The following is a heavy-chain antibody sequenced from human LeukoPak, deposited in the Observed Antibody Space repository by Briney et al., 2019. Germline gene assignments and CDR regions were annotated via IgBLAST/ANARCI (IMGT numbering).Heavy chain of an antibody. CDR2: IYTSGST. D-gene: IGHD3-10*01. CDR1: GGSFSGYY. Sequence: SETLSLTCAVYGGSFSGYYWSWIRQPAGKGLEWIGRIYTSGSTNYNPSLKSRVTISVDTSKNQFSLKLSSVTAADTAVYYCARDYTQTSFYGSGSYYPYYMDVWGKGTTVTISS. J-gene: IGHJ6*03. V-gene: IGHV4-4*07. CDR3: ARDYTQTSFYGSGSYYPYYMDV.